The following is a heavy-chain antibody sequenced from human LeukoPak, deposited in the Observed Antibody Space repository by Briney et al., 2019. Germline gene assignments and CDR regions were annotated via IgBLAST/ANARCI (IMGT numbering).Heavy chain of an antibody. CDR2: IWYDGSNK. V-gene: IGHV3-33*01. CDR3: ARERYYYDSSGFENLAFDY. CDR1: GFTFSSYG. D-gene: IGHD3-22*01. Sequence: GGPLRLSCAASGFTFSSYGMHWVRQAPGKGLEWVAVIWYDGSNKYYADSVKGRFTISRDNSKNTLYLQMNSLRAEDTAVYYCARERYYYDSSGFENLAFDYWGQGTLVTVSS. J-gene: IGHJ4*02.